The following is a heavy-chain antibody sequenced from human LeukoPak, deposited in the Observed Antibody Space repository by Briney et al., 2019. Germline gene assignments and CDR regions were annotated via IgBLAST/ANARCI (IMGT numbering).Heavy chain of an antibody. V-gene: IGHV4-31*03. CDR1: GGSISSGGYS. CDR2: IYYSGST. CDR3: ARDSASNWFDP. Sequence: SETLSLTCTVSGGSISSGGYSRSWTRQHPGKGLEWIGYIYYSGSTYYNPSLKSRVTISVDTSKNQFSLKLSSVTAADTAVYYCARDSASNWFDPWGQGTLVTVSS. J-gene: IGHJ5*02.